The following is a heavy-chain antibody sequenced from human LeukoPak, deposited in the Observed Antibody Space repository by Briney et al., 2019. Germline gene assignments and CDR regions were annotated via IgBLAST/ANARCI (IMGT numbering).Heavy chain of an antibody. Sequence: SETLSLTCTVSGGSISSGGYYWSWIRQHPGKGLEWIGYIYYSGSTYYNPSLKSRVTISVDTSKYQFSLKLSSVTAADTAVYYCAKGGAAGVDYWGQGTLVTVSS. CDR2: IYYSGST. CDR1: GGSISSGGYY. CDR3: AKGGAAGVDY. V-gene: IGHV4-31*03. D-gene: IGHD6-13*01. J-gene: IGHJ4*02.